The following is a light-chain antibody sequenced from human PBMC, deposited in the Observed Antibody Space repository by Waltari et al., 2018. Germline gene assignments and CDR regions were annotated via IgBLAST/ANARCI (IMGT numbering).Light chain of an antibody. V-gene: IGLV8-61*01. CDR1: SGSVSTTYY. CDR2: STN. Sequence: QTVVTQEPSFSVSPGGTVTLTCGLSSGSVSTTYYPSWYQLTPGQAPRTLIDSTNARSSGVPDRFSGSILGNKAALTITGAQTDDESDYHCMLYMGGGIWVFGGGTKLTVL. J-gene: IGLJ3*02. CDR3: MLYMGGGIWV.